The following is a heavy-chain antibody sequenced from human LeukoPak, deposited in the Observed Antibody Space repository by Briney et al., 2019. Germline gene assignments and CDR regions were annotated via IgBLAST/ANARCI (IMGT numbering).Heavy chain of an antibody. CDR3: ATDPITIFGVAGVGY. CDR2: IYYSGST. D-gene: IGHD3-3*01. J-gene: IGHJ4*02. CDR1: GGSISSSSYY. Sequence: PSETLSLTCTVSGGSISSSSYYWGWIRQPPGKGLEWIGSIYYSGSTYYNPSLKSRVTISVDTSKNQFSLKLSSVTAADTAVYYCATDPITIFGVAGVGYWGQGTLVTVSS. V-gene: IGHV4-39*07.